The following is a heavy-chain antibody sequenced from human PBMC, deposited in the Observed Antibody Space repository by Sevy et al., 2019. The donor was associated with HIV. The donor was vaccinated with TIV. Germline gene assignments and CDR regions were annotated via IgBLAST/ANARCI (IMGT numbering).Heavy chain of an antibody. Sequence: GGSLRLSCAASGFTFSDYWMHWVRQVPGKGLVWVSRIKSDGSDVINADSVRGRFTMSRDNAKNTPFLQMNRRRAEDTAKYYCARGDIWLHLFYYYYALDVWGQGTTVTVSS. V-gene: IGHV3-74*01. CDR3: ARGDIWLHLFYYYYALDV. J-gene: IGHJ6*02. D-gene: IGHD5-18*01. CDR2: IKSDGSDV. CDR1: GFTFSDYW.